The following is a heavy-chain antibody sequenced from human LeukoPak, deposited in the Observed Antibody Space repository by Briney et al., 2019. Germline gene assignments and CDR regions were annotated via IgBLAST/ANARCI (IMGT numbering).Heavy chain of an antibody. V-gene: IGHV4-34*01. CDR1: GGSFSGYY. CDR3: ARQRDGYSTGVLDS. CDR2: VYYSGST. Sequence: PSETLSLTCAVYGGSFSGYYWSWIRQPPGKGLEWIGSVYYSGSTYYNPSLKSRVTISVDTSENQFSLKLRFVTAADTAVYFCARQRDGYSTGVLDSWGQGTLVTVSS. J-gene: IGHJ4*02. D-gene: IGHD5-24*01.